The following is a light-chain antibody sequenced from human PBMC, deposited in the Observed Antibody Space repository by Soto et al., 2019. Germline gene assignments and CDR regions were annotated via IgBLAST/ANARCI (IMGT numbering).Light chain of an antibody. V-gene: IGKV1-27*01. CDR1: QGITNY. CDR2: AAS. CDR3: QKYISAPFT. Sequence: DIQMTQSPSSLSASVGDRVTVTCRASQGITNYLAWYQQKPGKVPKLLIYAASTLQSGVPSRFSGSGSGTDFTLTISSLQPEDVATYYCQKYISAPFTFGPGTNVDIK. J-gene: IGKJ3*01.